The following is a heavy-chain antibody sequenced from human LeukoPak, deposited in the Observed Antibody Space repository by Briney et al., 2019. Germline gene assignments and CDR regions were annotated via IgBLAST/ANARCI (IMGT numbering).Heavy chain of an antibody. CDR1: GGSISSGSYY. CDR3: ARTRVVPAANYFDY. CDR2: IYTSGST. J-gene: IGHJ4*02. D-gene: IGHD2-2*01. V-gene: IGHV4-61*02. Sequence: SETQSLTCTVSGGSISSGSYYWSWIRQPAGEGLEWIGRIYTSGSTNYNPSLKSRVTISVDTSKNQFSLKLSSVTAADTAVYYCARTRVVPAANYFDYWGQGTLVTVSS.